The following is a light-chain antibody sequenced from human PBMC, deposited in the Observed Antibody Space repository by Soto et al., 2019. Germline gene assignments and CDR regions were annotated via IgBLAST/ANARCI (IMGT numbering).Light chain of an antibody. V-gene: IGKV1-5*03. J-gene: IGKJ2*01. CDR1: QSISLW. Sequence: DIQMTQFPSTLSASAGDRVTITCRASQSISLWLAWYQQKPGKAPKLLIYKASILASGVPSRFSGSGSGTEFTLTINSLQPDDFATYYCQQYNCYSRTFGQGTELEIK. CDR3: QQYNCYSRT. CDR2: KAS.